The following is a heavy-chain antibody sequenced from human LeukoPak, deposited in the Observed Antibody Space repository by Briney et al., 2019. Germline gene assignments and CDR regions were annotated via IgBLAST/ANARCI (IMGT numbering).Heavy chain of an antibody. CDR2: ISGSGGNT. CDR3: AKPSYGDPLDAFDI. J-gene: IGHJ3*02. D-gene: IGHD4-17*01. Sequence: PGGSLRLSCAASGFTFSSYAMSWVRQAPGKGLEWVSAISGSGGNTYFADSVKGRFTISRDNSKNTLFLQMNSLRAEDTAVYYCAKPSYGDPLDAFDIWGQGTMVTVSS. V-gene: IGHV3-23*01. CDR1: GFTFSSYA.